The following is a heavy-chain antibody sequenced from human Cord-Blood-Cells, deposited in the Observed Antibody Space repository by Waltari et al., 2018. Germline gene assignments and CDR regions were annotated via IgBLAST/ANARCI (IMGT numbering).Heavy chain of an antibody. CDR3: AIPAGYSSGWYEGDAFDI. V-gene: IGHV5-51*01. J-gene: IGHJ3*02. CDR2: IYPGDSDT. D-gene: IGHD6-19*01. Sequence: EYMGIIYPGDSDTRYSPSFQGQVTISADKSISTAYLQWSSLKASDTAMYYCAIPAGYSSGWYEGDAFDIWGQGTMVTVSS.